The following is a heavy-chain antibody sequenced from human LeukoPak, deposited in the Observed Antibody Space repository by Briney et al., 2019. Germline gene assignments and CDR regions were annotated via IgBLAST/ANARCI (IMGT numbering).Heavy chain of an antibody. Sequence: PGGSLRLSCAASGFTFSSYGMHWVRQAPGKGLEWVAVIWYDGSNKYYADSVKGRFTISRDNSKNALDLQMNSLRAEDTAVDYCARERSYDCDSGYSTPDYWCRGTLVTVSA. CDR1: GFTFSSYG. J-gene: IGHJ4*02. CDR3: ARERSYDCDSGYSTPDY. V-gene: IGHV3-33*01. D-gene: IGHD3-3*01. CDR2: IWYDGSNK.